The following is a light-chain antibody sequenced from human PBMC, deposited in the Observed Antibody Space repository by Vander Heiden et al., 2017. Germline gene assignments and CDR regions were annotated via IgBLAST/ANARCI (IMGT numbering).Light chain of an antibody. J-gene: IGKJ4*01. CDR1: QALSSY. CDR3: QQLNSYPLT. Sequence: IQLTQSPSSLSASVGDSVTITCRASQALSSYLAWYHQKPGKAPKLLNYAASPFQRGVPPRFSGSGAGTDFTITISSRQHEDVATYYCQQLNSYPLTFGGGTKVEIK. CDR2: AAS. V-gene: IGKV1-9*01.